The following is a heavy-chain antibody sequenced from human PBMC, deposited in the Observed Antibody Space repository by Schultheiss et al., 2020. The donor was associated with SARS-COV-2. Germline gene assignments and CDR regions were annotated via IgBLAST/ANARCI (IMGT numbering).Heavy chain of an antibody. CDR2: IYYSGST. CDR1: GGSISSSSYY. CDR3: ASSSSWYTLSFDY. Sequence: SQTLSLTCTVSGGSISSSSYYWGWIRQPPGKGLEWIGSIYYSGSTYYNPSLKSRVTISVDTSKNQFSLKLSSVTAADTAVYYCASSSSWYTLSFDYWGQGTLVTVSS. J-gene: IGHJ4*02. D-gene: IGHD6-13*01. V-gene: IGHV4-39*07.